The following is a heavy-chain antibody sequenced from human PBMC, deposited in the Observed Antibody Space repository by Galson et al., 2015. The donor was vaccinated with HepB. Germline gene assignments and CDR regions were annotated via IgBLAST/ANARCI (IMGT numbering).Heavy chain of an antibody. Sequence: SVKVSCKASGYIFTDFGTSWVRQAPGQGLEWMGGIIPIFGTANYAQKFQGRVTITADESTSTAYMELSSLRSEDTAVYYCARAARYCSGGSCYSPDIWGQGTMVTVSS. J-gene: IGHJ3*02. CDR2: IIPIFGTA. CDR3: ARAARYCSGGSCYSPDI. V-gene: IGHV1-69*13. CDR1: GYIFTDFG. D-gene: IGHD2-15*01.